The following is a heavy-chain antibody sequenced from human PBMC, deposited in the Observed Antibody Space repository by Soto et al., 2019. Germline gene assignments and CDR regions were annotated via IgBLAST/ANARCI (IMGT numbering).Heavy chain of an antibody. CDR3: ARGVVDSSGWYDAFDI. CDR1: GGTFSSYA. Sequence: ASVKVSCKASGGTFSSYAISWVRQAPGQGLEWMGGIIPIFGTANYAQKFQGRVTITADESTSTAYMELSSLRSEDTAVYYCARGVVDSSGWYDAFDIWGQGTMVTVSS. V-gene: IGHV1-69*13. J-gene: IGHJ3*02. CDR2: IIPIFGTA. D-gene: IGHD6-19*01.